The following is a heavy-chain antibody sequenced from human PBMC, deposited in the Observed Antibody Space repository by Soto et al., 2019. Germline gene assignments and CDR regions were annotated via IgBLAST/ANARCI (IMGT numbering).Heavy chain of an antibody. CDR2: VYTSGTT. CDR1: GASLNTYF. D-gene: IGHD2-2*02. J-gene: IGHJ4*03. V-gene: IGHV4-4*07. Sequence: PSETLSLTCSVSGASLNTYFWSWIRQPAGKGLEWIGRVYTSGTTNYNPSLKSRVTMSVDTSKKQVSLKLISLTAADTGLYYCARYDPDNGEGFSIRGQGSMVTGSS. CDR3: ARYDPDNGEGFSI.